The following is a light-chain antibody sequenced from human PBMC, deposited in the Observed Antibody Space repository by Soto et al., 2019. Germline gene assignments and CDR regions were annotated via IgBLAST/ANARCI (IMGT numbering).Light chain of an antibody. V-gene: IGKV1-39*01. CDR3: QHYNSYSEA. J-gene: IGKJ1*01. CDR1: QRINRY. Sequence: DIQMTQSPSSLSASVGDRVTISGRPSQRINRYLNWYQQKRGEAPTIXIYGASSLQSGVPSRFSGSGSGTDFTRAINSLQPDDFETYDCQHYNSYSEAFGQGTKVDI. CDR2: GAS.